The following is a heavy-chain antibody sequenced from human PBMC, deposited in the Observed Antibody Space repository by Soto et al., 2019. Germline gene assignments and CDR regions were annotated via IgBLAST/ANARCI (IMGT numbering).Heavy chain of an antibody. CDR3: ARGSKLMGYCSGGSCQHFDY. CDR2: INHSGST. Sequence: SETLSLTCAVYGGSFSGYYWSWIRQPPGKGLEWIGEINHSGSTNYNPSLKSRVTISVDTSKNQFSLKLSSVTAADTAVYYCARGSKLMGYCSGGSCQHFDYWGQGTLVTVSS. D-gene: IGHD2-15*01. V-gene: IGHV4-34*01. J-gene: IGHJ4*02. CDR1: GGSFSGYY.